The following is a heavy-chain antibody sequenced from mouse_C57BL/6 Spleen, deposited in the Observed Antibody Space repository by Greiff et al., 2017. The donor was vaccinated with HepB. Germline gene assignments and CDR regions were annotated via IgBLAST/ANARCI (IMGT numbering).Heavy chain of an antibody. CDR2: ISSGGSYT. D-gene: IGHD1-1*01. CDR3: ARQGATTVVATYWYFDV. V-gene: IGHV5-6*02. CDR1: GFTFSSYG. Sequence: EVKVEESGGDLVKPGGSLKLTCAASGFTFSSYGMSWVRQTPDKRLEWVATISSGGSYTYYPDSLKGRFTSSRDNAKNTLYLQMSSLKSEDTAMYYCARQGATTVVATYWYFDVWGTGTTVTVSS. J-gene: IGHJ1*03.